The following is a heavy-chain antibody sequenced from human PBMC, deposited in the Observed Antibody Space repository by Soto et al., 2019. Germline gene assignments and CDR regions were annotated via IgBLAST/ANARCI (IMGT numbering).Heavy chain of an antibody. V-gene: IGHV5-51*01. J-gene: IGHJ6*02. D-gene: IGHD3-3*01. CDR1: GYSFTSYW. CDR2: IYPGDSDT. CDR3: ARLTLRPSPGGMDV. Sequence: PGESLKIACKGSGYSFTSYWIGWVRQMPGKGLELMVIIYPGDSDTRYSPSFQGQFTISADNSISTAYLQWSSLKASDTAMYYCARLTLRPSPGGMDVWGQGTTVTVSS.